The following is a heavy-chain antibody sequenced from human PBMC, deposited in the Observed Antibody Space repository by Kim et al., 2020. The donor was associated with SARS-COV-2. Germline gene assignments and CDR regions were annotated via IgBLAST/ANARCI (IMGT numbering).Heavy chain of an antibody. J-gene: IGHJ4*02. V-gene: IGHV3-30*18. CDR1: GFTFSSYG. CDR2: ISYDGSNK. CDR3: AKDPASSSWSDY. D-gene: IGHD6-13*01. Sequence: GGSLRLSCAASGFTFSSYGMHWVRQAPGKGLEWVAVISYDGSNKYYADSVKGRFTISRDNSKNTLYLQMNSLRAEDTAVYYCAKDPASSSWSDYWGQGTLVTVSS.